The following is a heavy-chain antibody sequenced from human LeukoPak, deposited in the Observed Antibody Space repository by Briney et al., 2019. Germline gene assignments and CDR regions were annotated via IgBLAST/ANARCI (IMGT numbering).Heavy chain of an antibody. J-gene: IGHJ4*02. CDR3: AKDSRYGGYVDY. Sequence: PGGSLTLSCAASGFTFSSYAMSWVRQGPGKGLEWGSAISGSGGSTDYADSVKGRFTISTANSKNTLYLQMNSLRAEDTAVYYCAKDSRYGGYVDYWGQGTLVTVSS. V-gene: IGHV3-23*01. CDR1: GFTFSSYA. D-gene: IGHD4-23*01. CDR2: ISGSGGST.